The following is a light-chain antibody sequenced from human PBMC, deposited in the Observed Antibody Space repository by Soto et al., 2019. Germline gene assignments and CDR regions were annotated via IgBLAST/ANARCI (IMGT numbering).Light chain of an antibody. CDR2: CVS. CDR1: QSVSSN. CDR3: QQYGSSFPLT. Sequence: EIVLTQCPGTLSLSPGERATLSCRARQSVSSNLSWYQQKPGQAPRLLIICVSSRATGGPDRCSGSRSGRDFTLTISRLEPEDYAVFYCQQYGSSFPLTFGQGTKVDIK. J-gene: IGKJ1*01. V-gene: IGKV3-20*01.